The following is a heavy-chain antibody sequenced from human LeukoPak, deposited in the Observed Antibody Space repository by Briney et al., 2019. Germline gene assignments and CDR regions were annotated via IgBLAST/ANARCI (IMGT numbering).Heavy chain of an antibody. CDR3: KTAYDILTGLGRAFDI. CDR2: FDPEDGET. CDR1: GYTLTELS. J-gene: IGHJ3*02. Sequence: ASVKVSCKVSGYTLTELSMHWVRQAPGKGLEWMGGFDPEDGETIYAQKFQGRVTMTEDTSTDTAYMELSSLRSEDTVFYYRKTAYDILTGLGRAFDIWGQGTMVTVSS. V-gene: IGHV1-24*01. D-gene: IGHD3-9*01.